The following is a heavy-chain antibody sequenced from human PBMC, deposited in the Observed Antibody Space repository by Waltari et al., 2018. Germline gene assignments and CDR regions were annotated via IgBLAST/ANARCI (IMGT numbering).Heavy chain of an antibody. D-gene: IGHD3-10*01. CDR3: ARRRTPRGSGAFDI. V-gene: IGHV4-38-2*01. CDR2: IYHSGST. Sequence: QVQLQESGPGLVKPSETLSLTCAVSGYSISSGYYWGWIRQPPGKGLEWIVSIYHSGSTYYTPSLKSRVTISVDTSKTQFSLKLSSVTAADTAVYYCARRRTPRGSGAFDIWGQGTMVTVSS. J-gene: IGHJ3*02. CDR1: GYSISSGYY.